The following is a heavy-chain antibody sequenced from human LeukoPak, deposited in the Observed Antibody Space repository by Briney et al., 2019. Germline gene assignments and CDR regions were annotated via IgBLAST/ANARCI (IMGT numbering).Heavy chain of an antibody. CDR3: ARDEGPTNHWFGP. Sequence: ASVKVSCKASGYTFTGYYMHWVRQAPGQGLEWTGWINPNSGGTNYAQKFQGRVTMTRDTSISTAYMELSRLRSDDTAVYYCARDEGPTNHWFGPWGQGTLVTVSS. V-gene: IGHV1-2*02. CDR2: INPNSGGT. J-gene: IGHJ5*02. CDR1: GYTFTGYY.